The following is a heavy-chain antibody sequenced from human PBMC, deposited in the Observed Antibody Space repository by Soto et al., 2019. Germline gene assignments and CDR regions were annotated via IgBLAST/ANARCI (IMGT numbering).Heavy chain of an antibody. CDR2: ISGSGGST. J-gene: IGHJ6*02. Sequence: GGSLRLSCAASGFTFSSYAMSWVRQAPGEGLEWVSAISGSGGSTYYADSVKGRFTITRDNSKNTLYLQMNSLRAEDTAVYYCAKDRLRNYDFWSGYSYYYGMDVWGQGATVTVS. D-gene: IGHD3-3*01. CDR3: AKDRLRNYDFWSGYSYYYGMDV. CDR1: GFTFSSYA. V-gene: IGHV3-23*01.